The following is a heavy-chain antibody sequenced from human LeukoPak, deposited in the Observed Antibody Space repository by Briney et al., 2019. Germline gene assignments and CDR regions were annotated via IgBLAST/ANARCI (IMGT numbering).Heavy chain of an antibody. J-gene: IGHJ6*02. CDR2: MNPNSGNT. CDR1: GYTFTSYD. D-gene: IGHD3-3*01. Sequence: AASVKVSCKASGYTFTSYDINWVRQATGQGLEWMGWMNPNSGNTGYAQKFQGRVTMTRNTSISTAYMELSSLRSEDTAVYYCARAKGLRFLGWLPQQGYYYYGMDVWGQGTTVTVSS. V-gene: IGHV1-8*01. CDR3: ARAKGLRFLGWLPQQGYYYYGMDV.